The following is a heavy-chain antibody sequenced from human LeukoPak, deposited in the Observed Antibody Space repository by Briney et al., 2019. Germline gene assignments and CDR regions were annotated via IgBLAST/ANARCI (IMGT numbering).Heavy chain of an antibody. V-gene: IGHV3-9*01. CDR1: GCTFDDYA. CDR2: ISWSSGSI. Sequence: GGSLRLSCAASGCTFDDYAMHWVRQAPGKGLEWVSGISWSSGSIGYADSVKGRFTISRDNAKNSLYLQMNSLRAEDTALYYCAKDIPSGWELLGYAFDIWGQGTMVTVSS. D-gene: IGHD1-26*01. CDR3: AKDIPSGWELLGYAFDI. J-gene: IGHJ3*02.